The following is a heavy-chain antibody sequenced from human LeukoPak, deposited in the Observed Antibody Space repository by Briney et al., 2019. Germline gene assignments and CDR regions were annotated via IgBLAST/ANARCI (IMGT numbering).Heavy chain of an antibody. V-gene: IGHV3-30*04. D-gene: IGHD3-16*01. Sequence: GGSLRLSCAASGFIFSSYAMHWVRQAPGKGLEWVAIISYDGNNKYYADSVKGRFTISRDNSKSALYLQMNSLRAEDTAVYYCARDKDYVRYYYMDVWGKGSTVTVSS. J-gene: IGHJ6*03. CDR2: ISYDGNNK. CDR1: GFIFSSYA. CDR3: ARDKDYVRYYYMDV.